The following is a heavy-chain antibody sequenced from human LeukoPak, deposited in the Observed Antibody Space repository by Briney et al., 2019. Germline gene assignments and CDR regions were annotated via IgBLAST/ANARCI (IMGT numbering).Heavy chain of an antibody. V-gene: IGHV3-30*04. J-gene: IGHJ4*02. Sequence: PGGSLRLSCAASGFTFSSYAMHWVRQAPGKGLEWVAVISYDGSNKYYADSVKGRFTISRDNSKNTWYLQMNSLRAEDTAVYYCARAEVRGYYFDYWGQGTLVTVSS. CDR3: ARAEVRGYYFDY. CDR2: ISYDGSNK. D-gene: IGHD3-10*01. CDR1: GFTFSSYA.